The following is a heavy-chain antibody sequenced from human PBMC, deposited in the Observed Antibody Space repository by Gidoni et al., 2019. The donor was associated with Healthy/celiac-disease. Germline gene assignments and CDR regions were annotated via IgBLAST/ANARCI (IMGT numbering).Heavy chain of an antibody. D-gene: IGHD6-19*01. Sequence: EVQLVESGGGLVQPGGSLRLSCAASGFTVSSNYMSWVRQAPGKGLEWVSVIYSGGSTYYADSVKGRFTISRDNSKNTLYLQMNSLRAEDTAVYYCARTDDPGYSSGWYRQTTWGRFDYWGQGTLVTVSS. CDR1: GFTVSSNY. J-gene: IGHJ4*02. CDR2: IYSGGST. CDR3: ARTDDPGYSSGWYRQTTWGRFDY. V-gene: IGHV3-66*02.